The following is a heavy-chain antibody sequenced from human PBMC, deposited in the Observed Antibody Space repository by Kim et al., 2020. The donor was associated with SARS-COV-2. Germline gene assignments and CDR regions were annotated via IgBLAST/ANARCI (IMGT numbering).Heavy chain of an antibody. CDR3: ARASKGSGTFSPYDYYAMDG. Sequence: SVKVSCKASGGTFSSYGISWVRQAPGQGLEWVGRIIPILGIPNYAQKFQGRVTITADKSTSTIYMELSSLRSEDTAVYYCARASKGSGTFSPYDYYAMDGWGQGTTVTVSS. J-gene: IGHJ6*02. D-gene: IGHD3-10*01. CDR2: IIPILGIP. CDR1: GGTFSSYG. V-gene: IGHV1-69*04.